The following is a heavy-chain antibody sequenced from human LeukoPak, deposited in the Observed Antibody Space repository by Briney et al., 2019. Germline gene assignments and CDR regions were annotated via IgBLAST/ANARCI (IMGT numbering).Heavy chain of an antibody. CDR1: GYSFTSYC. V-gene: IGHV5-51*01. CDR3: ARRWQLRRRFDY. D-gene: IGHD3-10*01. J-gene: IGHJ4*02. Sequence: GESLKISCKGSGYSFTSYCIGWGRQLPGKGLEWLGIIYPGDSDTRYSPSFKGQVTISADKSISTASLQLSSLTAADTAVYYCARRWQLRRRFDYWGQGTLVTVSS. CDR2: IYPGDSDT.